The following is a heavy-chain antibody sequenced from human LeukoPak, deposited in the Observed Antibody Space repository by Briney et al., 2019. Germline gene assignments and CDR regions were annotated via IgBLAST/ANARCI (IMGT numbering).Heavy chain of an antibody. CDR1: GYTFTSYY. CDR3: ARGAAAGTGYYYYGMDV. CDR2: INPSGGST. Sequence: ASVKVSCKASGYTFTSYYIHWVRQAPGQGLEWMGIINPSGGSTSYAQKFQGRVTMTTDTSTSTAYMELRSLRSDDTAVYYCARGAAAGTGYYYYGMDVWGQGTTVTVSS. J-gene: IGHJ6*02. D-gene: IGHD6-13*01. V-gene: IGHV1-46*01.